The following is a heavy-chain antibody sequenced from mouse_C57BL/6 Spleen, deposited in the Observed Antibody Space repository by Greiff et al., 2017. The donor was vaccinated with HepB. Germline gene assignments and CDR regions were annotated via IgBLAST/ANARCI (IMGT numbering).Heavy chain of an antibody. CDR2: INPSNGGT. CDR3: ARQSFYYGSSFWYFDV. CDR1: GYTFTSYW. V-gene: IGHV1-53*01. Sequence: QVQLQQPGTELVKPGASVKLSCKASGYTFTSYWMHWVKQRPGQGLEWIGNINPSNGGTNYNEKFKSKATLTVDKSSSTAYMQLSSLTSEDSAVYYCARQSFYYGSSFWYFDVGGTGTTVTVFS. D-gene: IGHD1-1*01. J-gene: IGHJ1*03.